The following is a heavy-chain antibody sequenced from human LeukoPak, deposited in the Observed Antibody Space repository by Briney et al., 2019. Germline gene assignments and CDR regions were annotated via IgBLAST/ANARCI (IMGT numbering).Heavy chain of an antibody. V-gene: IGHV4-59*08. CDR3: ARRVSSEAWFDP. D-gene: IGHD2-8*01. J-gene: IGHJ5*02. Sequence: PSETLSLTCSVSGGSISSYYWVWIRQPPGKGLEWIGYIYYSGSTNYNSSLRSRVTISVDTSKNQFSLKLSSVTAADTAVYYCARRVSSEAWFDPWGRGILVNVSS. CDR1: GGSISSYY. CDR2: IYYSGST.